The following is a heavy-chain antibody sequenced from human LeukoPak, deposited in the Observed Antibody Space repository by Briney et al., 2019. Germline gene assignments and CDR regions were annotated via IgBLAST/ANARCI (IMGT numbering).Heavy chain of an antibody. CDR3: ARVIRGYYYGSGSYYNPNFYFDY. D-gene: IGHD3-10*01. J-gene: IGHJ4*02. CDR1: GYSISSGYY. V-gene: IGHV4-38-2*01. CDR2: IYHSGST. Sequence: SETLSLTCAVSGYSISSGYYWGWIRQPPGKGLEWIGSIYHSGSTYYNPSLKSRVTISVDTSKNQFSLKLRSVIAADTAVYYCARVIRGYYYGSGSYYNPNFYFDYWGQGTLVTVSS.